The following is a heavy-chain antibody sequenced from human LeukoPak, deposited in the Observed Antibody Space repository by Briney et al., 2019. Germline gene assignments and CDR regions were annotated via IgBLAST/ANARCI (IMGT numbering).Heavy chain of an antibody. CDR1: GFTFSNYA. D-gene: IGHD2-21*01. CDR3: ATEKGDSPDY. Sequence: PGGSLRLSCAASGFTFSNYAMSWVRQAPGKGPEWVSGISGSGGNTYHADSVKGRFTISRDNSKNTLYVQMNSLRAEDTAVYYCATEKGDSPDYWGQGTLVTVSS. J-gene: IGHJ4*02. CDR2: ISGSGGNT. V-gene: IGHV3-23*01.